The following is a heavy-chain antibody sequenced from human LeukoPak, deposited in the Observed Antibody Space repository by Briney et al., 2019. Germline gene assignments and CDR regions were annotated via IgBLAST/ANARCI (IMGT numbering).Heavy chain of an antibody. V-gene: IGHV3-48*03. Sequence: GGSLRLSCAASGFTFSSYEMNWVRQAPGKGLEWISYISSSGSTIYYADSVKGRSTISRDNPKNSLYLQMNSLRAEDAAVYYCARFPGADYFDYWGQGALVTVSS. CDR3: ARFPGADYFDY. J-gene: IGHJ4*02. D-gene: IGHD3-10*01. CDR2: ISSSGSTI. CDR1: GFTFSSYE.